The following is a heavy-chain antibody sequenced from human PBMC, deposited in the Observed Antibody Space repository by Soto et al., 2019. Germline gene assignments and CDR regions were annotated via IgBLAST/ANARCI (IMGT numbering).Heavy chain of an antibody. CDR2: ISYDGTNK. J-gene: IGHJ6*02. Sequence: QVQLVESGGGEVQPGRSLTISCAASGFTFSTYGMHWVRQTPGKGLEWVAVISYDGTNKFYSDSVKGRFTISRDNFKNTLTLQMNSLRAHDSAVYSCAKDLQSYGDYDYYCYGIDVWGLGTRVTVSS. D-gene: IGHD4-17*01. CDR3: AKDLQSYGDYDYYCYGIDV. V-gene: IGHV3-30*18. CDR1: GFTFSTYG.